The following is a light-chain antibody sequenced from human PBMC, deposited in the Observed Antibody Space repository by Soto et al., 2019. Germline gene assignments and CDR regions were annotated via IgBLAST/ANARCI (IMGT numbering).Light chain of an antibody. CDR2: WAS. V-gene: IGKV4-1*01. CDR3: QQYYTIPWT. CDR1: QNVLSNSNNEYH. Sequence: VIAPYPDSVYVSMNQRATIRCRASQNVLSNSNNEYHLGWYQQNPGQPPKLLIYWASARESGVPDRFSGSGSGTDFTHTITSLQAEDVAVYYCQQYYTIPWTVGQGTKVDIK. J-gene: IGKJ1*01.